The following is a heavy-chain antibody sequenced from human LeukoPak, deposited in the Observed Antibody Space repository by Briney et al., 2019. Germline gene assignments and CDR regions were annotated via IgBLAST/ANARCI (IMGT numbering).Heavy chain of an antibody. CDR3: ASIRGYSYGYLGYYFDY. CDR1: GYTFTGYY. V-gene: IGHV1-2*02. CDR2: INPNSGGT. Sequence: ASVKVSCKASGYTFTGYYMHWVRQAPGQGLEWMGWINPNSGGTNYAQKFQGRVTMTRDTSISTAYMELSRLRSDDTAVYYCASIRGYSYGYLGYYFDYWGQGTLVTVSS. D-gene: IGHD5-18*01. J-gene: IGHJ4*02.